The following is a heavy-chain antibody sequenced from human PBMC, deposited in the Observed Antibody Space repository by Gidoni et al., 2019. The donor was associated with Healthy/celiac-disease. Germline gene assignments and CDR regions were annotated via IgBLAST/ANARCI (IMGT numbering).Heavy chain of an antibody. Sequence: QVQLVESGGGVVQPGRSLRLSFAASGFTFSSYGMHGVRQAPGKGLEWVAVISYDGSNKYYADSVKGRFTISRDNSKNTLYLQMNSLRAEDTAVYYCAKDRGEEEGYFDYWGQGTLVTVSS. CDR3: AKDRGEEEGYFDY. CDR2: ISYDGSNK. J-gene: IGHJ4*02. CDR1: GFTFSSYG. V-gene: IGHV3-30*18. D-gene: IGHD7-27*01.